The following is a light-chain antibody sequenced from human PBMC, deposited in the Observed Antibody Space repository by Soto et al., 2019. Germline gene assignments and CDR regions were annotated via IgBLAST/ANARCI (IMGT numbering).Light chain of an antibody. CDR1: QSVSSNY. J-gene: IGKJ1*01. Sequence: EIVLTQSPGTLSLSPGERATLSCRASQSVSSNYLAWYQHRPGQAPRFLIYGASSRATGIPDRFSGSGSGTDFTLTISRLEPDDFEVYYCQQYGGSPWTFGQGTKVEIK. V-gene: IGKV3-20*01. CDR3: QQYGGSPWT. CDR2: GAS.